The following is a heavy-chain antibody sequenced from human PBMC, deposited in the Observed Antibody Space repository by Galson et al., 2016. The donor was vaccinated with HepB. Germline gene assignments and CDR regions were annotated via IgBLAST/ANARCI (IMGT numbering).Heavy chain of an antibody. CDR2: INPNSGGT. J-gene: IGHJ6*02. Sequence: SVKVSCKASGYTFTGHYMYWGRQAPGQGLEWMGWINPNSGGTNYAQKFQGWVTISRDSSISTAYMELRGLKSDDTAVYYCARSYCSDSGCFPHGMDVWGQGTTVTVSS. CDR1: GYTFTGHY. V-gene: IGHV1-2*04. D-gene: IGHD2-15*01. CDR3: ARSYCSDSGCFPHGMDV.